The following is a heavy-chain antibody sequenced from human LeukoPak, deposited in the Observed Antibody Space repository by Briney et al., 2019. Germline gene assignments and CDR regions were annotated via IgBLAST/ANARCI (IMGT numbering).Heavy chain of an antibody. Sequence: GRSLRLSCAASGFTFDDYAMHWVRQAPGKGLEWVSGISWNSGSIGYADSVKGRFTISRDNAKNSLYLQMNSLRAEDMALYYCARNMKNSGYDSGWFDPWGQGTLVTVSS. CDR1: GFTFDDYA. V-gene: IGHV3-9*03. CDR3: ARNMKNSGYDSGWFDP. CDR2: ISWNSGSI. D-gene: IGHD5-12*01. J-gene: IGHJ5*02.